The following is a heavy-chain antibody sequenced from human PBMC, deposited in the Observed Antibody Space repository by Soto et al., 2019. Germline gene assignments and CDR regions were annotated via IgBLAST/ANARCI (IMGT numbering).Heavy chain of an antibody. CDR2: IYYSGTT. CDR1: AGSLMSGGYC. V-gene: IGHV4-31*03. Sequence: SVPATVSAGSLMSGGYCRSGIKTDPGKGLEWIGYIYYSGTTYYNPSLKSRVTISVDTSKNRFSLKLSSVTAADTAVYYCVSVYDSSGYPAAGGAADFWVQGTMVTVS. CDR3: VSVYDSSGYPAAGGAADF. J-gene: IGHJ3*01. D-gene: IGHD3-22*01.